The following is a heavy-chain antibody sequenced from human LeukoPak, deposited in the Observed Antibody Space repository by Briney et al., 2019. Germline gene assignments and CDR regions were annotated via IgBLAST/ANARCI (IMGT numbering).Heavy chain of an antibody. CDR3: ARGGGGSRPNVPFDY. D-gene: IGHD2-15*01. V-gene: IGHV3-13*01. Sequence: GGSLRLSCAASGFTFSSYAMSWVRQAPGKGLEWVSAIGTAGDTYYPGSVKGRFTISRENAKNSLYLQMNSLRAGDTAVYYCARGGGGSRPNVPFDYWGQGTLVSVSS. J-gene: IGHJ4*02. CDR2: IGTAGDT. CDR1: GFTFSSYA.